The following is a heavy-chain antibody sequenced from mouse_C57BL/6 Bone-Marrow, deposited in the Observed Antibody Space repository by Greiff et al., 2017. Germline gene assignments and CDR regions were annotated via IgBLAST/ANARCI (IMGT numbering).Heavy chain of an antibody. Sequence: QVQLKQPGAELVMPGASVKLSCKASGYTFTSYWMHWVKQRPGQGLEWIGEIDPSDSYTNYNQKFKGKSTLTVDKSSSTAYMQLSSLTSEDSAVYYCAREDDGYYVGAMDYWVQGTSVTVSS. CDR3: AREDDGYYVGAMDY. CDR2: IDPSDSYT. CDR1: GYTFTSYW. D-gene: IGHD2-3*01. J-gene: IGHJ4*01. V-gene: IGHV1-69*01.